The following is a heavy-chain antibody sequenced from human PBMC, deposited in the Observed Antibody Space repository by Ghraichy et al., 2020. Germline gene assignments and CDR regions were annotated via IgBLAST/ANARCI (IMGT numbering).Heavy chain of an antibody. CDR1: GFTFSSYS. V-gene: IGHV3-21*01. J-gene: IGHJ5*02. CDR3: ARDEIVGGWFDP. Sequence: GGSLRLSCAASGFTFSSYSMNWVRQAPGKGLEWVSSISSSSSYIYYADSVKGRFTISRDNAKNSLYLQMNSLRAEDTAVYYCARDEIVGGWFDPWGQGTLVTVSS. D-gene: IGHD3-10*01. CDR2: ISSSSSYI.